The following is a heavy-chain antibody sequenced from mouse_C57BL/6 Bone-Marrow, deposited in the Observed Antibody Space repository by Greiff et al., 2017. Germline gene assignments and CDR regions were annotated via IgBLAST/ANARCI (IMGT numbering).Heavy chain of an antibody. D-gene: IGHD1-1*01. CDR1: GYAFTNYL. CDR2: INPGSGGT. CDR3: ARADYGSSPRFAY. V-gene: IGHV1-54*01. Sequence: QVQLHQSGAELVRPGTSVKVSCKASGYAFTNYLIEWVKQRPGQGLEWIGVINPGSGGTNYNEKFKGKATLTADKSSSTAYMQLSSLTSEDSAVYFCARADYGSSPRFAYWGQGTLVTVSA. J-gene: IGHJ3*01.